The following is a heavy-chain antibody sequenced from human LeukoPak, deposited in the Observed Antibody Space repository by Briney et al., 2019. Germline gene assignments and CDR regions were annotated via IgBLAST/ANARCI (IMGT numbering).Heavy chain of an antibody. V-gene: IGHV3-30*18. CDR1: GFTFSSYG. D-gene: IGHD3-3*01. CDR3: AKDRYDFWSYFDY. J-gene: IGHJ4*02. CDR2: ISYDGSNK. Sequence: GRSPRLSCAASGFTFSSYGMHWVRQAPGKGLEWVAVISYDGSNKYYADSVKGRFTISRDNSKNTLYLQMNSLRAEDTAVYYCAKDRYDFWSYFDYWGQGTLVTVSS.